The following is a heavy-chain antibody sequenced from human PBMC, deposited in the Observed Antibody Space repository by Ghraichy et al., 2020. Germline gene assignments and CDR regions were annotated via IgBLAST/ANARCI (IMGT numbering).Heavy chain of an antibody. D-gene: IGHD2-2*01. J-gene: IGHJ5*02. CDR3: ARGYCSSTSCYDP. Sequence: GGSLRLSCAASGFTVSSNYMSWVRQAPGKGLEWVSVIYSGGSTYYADSVKGRFTIFRDNSKNTLYLQMNSLRAADTAVYYCARGYCSSTSCYDPWGQGTLVTVSS. V-gene: IGHV3-53*01. CDR2: IYSGGST. CDR1: GFTVSSNY.